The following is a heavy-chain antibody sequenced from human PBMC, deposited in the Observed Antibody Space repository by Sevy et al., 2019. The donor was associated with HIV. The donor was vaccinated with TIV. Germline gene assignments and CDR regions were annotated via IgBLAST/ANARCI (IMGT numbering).Heavy chain of an antibody. Sequence: GGSLRLSCAASGFTFSNYWMTWVRQAPGKGLEWVANINRDGSEKYYVASVKGRFTISRDNAKNSLYMQMNSLRAEDTAVYDCARDCNSASCLWGLDVWGQGTTVTVSS. J-gene: IGHJ6*02. CDR2: INRDGSEK. CDR3: ARDCNSASCLWGLDV. V-gene: IGHV3-7*03. CDR1: GFTFSNYW. D-gene: IGHD2-2*01.